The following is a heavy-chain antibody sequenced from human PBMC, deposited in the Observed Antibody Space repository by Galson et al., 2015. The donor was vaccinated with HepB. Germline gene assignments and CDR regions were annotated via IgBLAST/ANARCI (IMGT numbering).Heavy chain of an antibody. D-gene: IGHD5-24*01. Sequence: IHHSGSTTYNPSLKSRVTISIDTSKNQFSLKLRSVTTADTAVYFCARDRFGYNPLWGMDVWGQGTTVTVSS. CDR2: IHHSGST. V-gene: IGHV4-59*01. J-gene: IGHJ6*02. CDR3: ARDRFGYNPLWGMDV.